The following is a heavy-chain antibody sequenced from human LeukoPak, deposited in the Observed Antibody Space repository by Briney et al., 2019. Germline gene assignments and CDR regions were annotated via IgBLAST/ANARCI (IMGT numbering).Heavy chain of an antibody. V-gene: IGHV1-18*01. CDR1: GYTFTTYG. Sequence: ASVKVSCKASGYTFTTYGISWVRQAPGRGLEWMGWISTYNAITNYAQKLQGRVTMTTDTSTSTSYMELRSLRSDDTAVYYCARDRGYVGASPCDYWGQGTLVTVSS. J-gene: IGHJ4*02. CDR3: ARDRGYVGASPCDY. D-gene: IGHD5-12*01. CDR2: ISTYNAIT.